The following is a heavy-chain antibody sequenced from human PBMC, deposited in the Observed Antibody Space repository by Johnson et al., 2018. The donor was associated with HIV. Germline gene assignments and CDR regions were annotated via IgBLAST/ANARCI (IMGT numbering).Heavy chain of an antibody. J-gene: IGHJ3*02. CDR3: AREGDYVWGPGKVSDI. D-gene: IGHD3-16*01. CDR2: IYTDDSI. V-gene: IGHV3-66*01. CDR1: GFTVSSNY. Sequence: VQLVESGGGLVQPGGSLRLYCTASGFTVSSNYMSWVRQAPGKGLEWVSVIYTDDSIYYADSVKGRFTISRDNSKNTLYLQMNSLRAEDTAVYYCAREGDYVWGPGKVSDIWGQGTMVTVSS.